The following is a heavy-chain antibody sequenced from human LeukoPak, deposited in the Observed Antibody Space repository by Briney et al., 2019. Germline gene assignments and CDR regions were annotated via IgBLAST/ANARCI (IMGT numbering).Heavy chain of an antibody. Sequence: GGSLRLSCAATGFTFSSHSMNWVRQAPGKGLEWVSYISSSSSTIYYADSVKGRFTISRDNAKNSLYLQMNSLRAEDTAVYYCARGAYYYEGWGQGTLVTVSS. CDR1: GFTFSSHS. V-gene: IGHV3-48*01. D-gene: IGHD3-22*01. CDR2: ISSSSSTI. J-gene: IGHJ4*02. CDR3: ARGAYYYEG.